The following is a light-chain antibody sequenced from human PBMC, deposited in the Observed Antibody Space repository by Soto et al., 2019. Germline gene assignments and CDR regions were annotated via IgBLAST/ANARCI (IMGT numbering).Light chain of an antibody. Sequence: EIVMTQSPATLSVSPGERVTLSCRASQSVSSNLAWYQQQPGQAPRLLIYGASTRATGIPARFSGSGSGTEFTLTISSLQSEDFAVYYCQQYNNWHPITFGQATRLEIK. CDR1: QSVSSN. V-gene: IGKV3-15*01. CDR2: GAS. CDR3: QQYNNWHPIT. J-gene: IGKJ5*01.